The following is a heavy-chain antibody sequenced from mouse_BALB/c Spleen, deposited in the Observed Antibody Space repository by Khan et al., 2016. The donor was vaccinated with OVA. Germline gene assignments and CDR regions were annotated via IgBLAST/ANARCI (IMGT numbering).Heavy chain of an antibody. CDR1: GYSITSEYT. V-gene: IGHV3-2*02. Sequence: EVKLLESGPGLVKPSQSLSLTCTVTGYSITSEYTWNWIRQFPGNKLEWMGSISYSGNTRYNPSLKSRISITRDTSKNQFFLQLNSVTSEDTATYYCARKDYYDYDPFPYWGQGTLVTVSA. CDR3: ARKDYYDYDPFPY. CDR2: ISYSGNT. D-gene: IGHD2-4*01. J-gene: IGHJ3*01.